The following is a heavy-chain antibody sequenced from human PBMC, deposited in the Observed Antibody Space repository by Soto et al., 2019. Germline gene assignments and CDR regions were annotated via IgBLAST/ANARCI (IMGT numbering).Heavy chain of an antibody. CDR3: ATRITGTTWFDP. V-gene: IGHV3-11*06. J-gene: IGHJ5*02. CDR2: ISSSSSYT. Sequence: GGSLRLSCAASGFTFSDYYMSWIRQAPGKGLEWVSYISSSSSYTNYADSVKGRFTISRDNAKNSLYLQMNSLRAEDTAVYYCATRITGTTWFDPWGQGTLVTVSS. CDR1: GFTFSDYY. D-gene: IGHD1-7*01.